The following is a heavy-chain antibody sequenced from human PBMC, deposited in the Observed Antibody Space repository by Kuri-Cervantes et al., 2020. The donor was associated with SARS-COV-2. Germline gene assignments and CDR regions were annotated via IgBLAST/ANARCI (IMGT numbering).Heavy chain of an antibody. V-gene: IGHV3-21*01. Sequence: GGPLRLSCAASGFTFSSYSMNWVRQAPGKGLEWVSSISSSSSYIYYADSVKGRFTISRDNAKNSLYLQMNSLRAEDTAVYYCARGITMIVVVTPFDYWGQGTLVTVSS. D-gene: IGHD3-22*01. CDR2: ISSSSSYI. CDR3: ARGITMIVVVTPFDY. CDR1: GFTFSSYS. J-gene: IGHJ4*02.